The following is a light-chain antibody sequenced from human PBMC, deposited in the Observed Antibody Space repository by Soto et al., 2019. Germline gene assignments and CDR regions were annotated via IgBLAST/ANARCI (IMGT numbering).Light chain of an antibody. CDR2: AAS. CDR3: QQSYSTPSIT. V-gene: IGKV1-39*01. J-gene: IGKJ5*01. CDR1: QSIISY. Sequence: DIQMTQSPSSLSSSVGYRFTITCRASQSIISYLNWYQQKPGKAPKLLIYAASSLQSGVPSRFSGSGSGTDFTLTISSLQPEDFATYYCQQSYSTPSITFGQGTRLEIK.